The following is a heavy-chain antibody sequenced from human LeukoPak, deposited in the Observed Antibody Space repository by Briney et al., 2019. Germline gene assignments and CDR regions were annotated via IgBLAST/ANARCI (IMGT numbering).Heavy chain of an antibody. CDR3: AKVGGSSMVRGVIHFDY. CDR2: ISDSDGST. D-gene: IGHD3-10*01. J-gene: IGHJ4*02. Sequence: GGSLRLSCAASGFTFSTYAMSWVRQAPGKGLEWVSSISDSDGSTYYADSVKGRFTISRDNSKNAVYLQMNSLRAEDTAVYYCAKVGGSSMVRGVIHFDYWGQGTLVTVSS. V-gene: IGHV3-23*01. CDR1: GFTFSTYA.